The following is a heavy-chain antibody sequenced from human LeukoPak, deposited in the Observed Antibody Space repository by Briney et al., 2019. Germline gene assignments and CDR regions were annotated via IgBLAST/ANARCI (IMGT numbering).Heavy chain of an antibody. D-gene: IGHD1-1*01. CDR2: IYYSGST. CDR1: GGSLSSGGYY. Sequence: PSETLSLTCTVSGGSLSSGGYYWSWIRQHPGKGLEWIGYIYYSGSTNYNPSLKSRVTISVDTSKNQFSLRLSSVTAADTAVYYCARVLGTTGTTNWFDPWGQGTLVTVSS. V-gene: IGHV4-61*08. CDR3: ARVLGTTGTTNWFDP. J-gene: IGHJ5*02.